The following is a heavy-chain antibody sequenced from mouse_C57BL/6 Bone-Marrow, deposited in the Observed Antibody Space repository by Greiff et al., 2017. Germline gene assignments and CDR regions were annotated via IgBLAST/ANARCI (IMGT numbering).Heavy chain of an antibody. CDR2: IDPSDSYT. D-gene: IGHD2-3*01. CDR3: ARNDGYPLFDY. J-gene: IGHJ2*01. CDR1: GYTFTSYW. Sequence: VKLQQPGAELVKPGASVKLSCKASGYTFTSYWMQWVKQRPGQGLEWIGEIDPSDSYTNYNQKFKGKATLTVDTSSSTAYMQLSSLTSEDSAVYYCARNDGYPLFDYWGQGTTLTVSS. V-gene: IGHV1-50*01.